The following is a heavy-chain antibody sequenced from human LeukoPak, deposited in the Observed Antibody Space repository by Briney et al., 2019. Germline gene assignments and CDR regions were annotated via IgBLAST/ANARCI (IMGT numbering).Heavy chain of an antibody. D-gene: IGHD2-2*01. Sequence: GGSLRLSCAASGFTFSSYAMHWVRQAPGKGLEWVAVISYDGSNKYYADSVKGRFTISRDNSKNTLYLQMNSLRAEDTAVYYCARAQGRWVPAAIFDYWGQGTLVTASS. CDR3: ARAQGRWVPAAIFDY. V-gene: IGHV3-30-3*01. J-gene: IGHJ4*02. CDR2: ISYDGSNK. CDR1: GFTFSSYA.